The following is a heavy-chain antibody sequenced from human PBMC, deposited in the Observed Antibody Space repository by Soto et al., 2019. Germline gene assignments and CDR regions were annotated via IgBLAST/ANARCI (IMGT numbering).Heavy chain of an antibody. D-gene: IGHD2-15*01. J-gene: IGHJ5*02. CDR2: IYYSGST. CDR3: ARHGWFHWFDP. V-gene: IGHV4-39*01. CDR1: GVSISSSSYY. Sequence: PSETLSLTCSVSGVSISSSSYYWGWIRQPPGKGLEWIGSIYYSGSTYYNPSLKSRVTISVDTSKNQFSLKLSSVTAADTAVYYCARHGWFHWFDPWGQGTLVTVSS.